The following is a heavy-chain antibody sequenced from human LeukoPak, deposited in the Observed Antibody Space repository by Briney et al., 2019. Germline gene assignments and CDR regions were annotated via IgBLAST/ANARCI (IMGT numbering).Heavy chain of an antibody. CDR2: IYYSGTT. CDR3: ARVPSYSSSWYFDY. Sequence: SGTLSLTCTVSGGSINNYYWNWIRQPPGKGLEWIGYIYYSGTTNYNPSLKSRVTLSVDTSKNQFSLRLSSVTAADTAVYYCARVPSYSSSWYFDYWGQGTLVTVSS. D-gene: IGHD6-13*01. CDR1: GGSINNYY. V-gene: IGHV4-59*01. J-gene: IGHJ4*02.